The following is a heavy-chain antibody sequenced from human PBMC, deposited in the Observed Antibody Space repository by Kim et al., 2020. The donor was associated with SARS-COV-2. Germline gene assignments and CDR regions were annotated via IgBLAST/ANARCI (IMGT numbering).Heavy chain of an antibody. CDR1: GGTFSSYA. V-gene: IGHV1-69*13. Sequence: SVKVSCKASGGTFSSYAISWVRQAPGQGLEWMGGIIPIFGTANYAQKFQGRVTITADESTSTAYMELSSLRSEDTAVYYCARDAESSKLRYFDWSQFYYGMDVWGQGTTVTVSS. D-gene: IGHD3-9*01. J-gene: IGHJ6*02. CDR3: ARDAESSKLRYFDWSQFYYGMDV. CDR2: IIPIFGTA.